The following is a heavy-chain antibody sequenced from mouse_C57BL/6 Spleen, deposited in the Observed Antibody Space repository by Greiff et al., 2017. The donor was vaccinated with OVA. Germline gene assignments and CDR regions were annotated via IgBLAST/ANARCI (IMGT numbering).Heavy chain of an antibody. V-gene: IGHV1-61*01. J-gene: IGHJ2*01. CDR1: GYTFTSYW. CDR2: IYPSDSET. D-gene: IGHD3-2*02. Sequence: QVQLQQPGAELVRPGSSVKLSCKASGYTFTSYWMAWVKQRPGQGLEWIGNIYPSDSETHYNQKFKDKATLTVDKSSSTAYMQLSSLTSDDSAVYDCARGAQDYFDYWGQGTTLTVSS. CDR3: ARGAQDYFDY.